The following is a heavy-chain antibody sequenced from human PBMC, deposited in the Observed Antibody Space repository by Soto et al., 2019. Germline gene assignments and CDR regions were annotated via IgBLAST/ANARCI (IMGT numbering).Heavy chain of an antibody. D-gene: IGHD3-16*02. J-gene: IGHJ4*02. CDR1: GYTFTSYA. CDR2: INAGNGNT. Sequence: GASVKVSCKASGYTFTSYAMHWVRQAPGQRLEWMGWINAGNGNTKYSQKFQGRVTITRDTSASTAYMELSSLRSEDTAVYYCARVGPITFGGVIVSRDYFDYWGQGTLVTVSS. CDR3: ARVGPITFGGVIVSRDYFDY. V-gene: IGHV1-3*01.